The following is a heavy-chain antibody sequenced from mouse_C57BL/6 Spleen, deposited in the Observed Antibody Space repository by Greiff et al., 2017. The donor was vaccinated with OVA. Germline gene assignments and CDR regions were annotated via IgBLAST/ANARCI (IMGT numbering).Heavy chain of an antibody. Sequence: EVQLQESGAELVRPGSSVKMSCKTSGYTFTSYGINWVKQRPGQGLEWIGYIYIGNGYTEYNEKFKGKATLTSDTSSSTAYMQLSSLTSEDSAIYFCALFITPVEGGYYFDYWGQGTTLTVSS. CDR2: IYIGNGYT. D-gene: IGHD1-1*01. CDR1: GYTFTSYG. J-gene: IGHJ2*01. CDR3: ALFITPVEGGYYFDY. V-gene: IGHV1-58*01.